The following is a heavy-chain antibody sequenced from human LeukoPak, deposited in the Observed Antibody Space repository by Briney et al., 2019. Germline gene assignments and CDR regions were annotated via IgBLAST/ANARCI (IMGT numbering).Heavy chain of an antibody. CDR1: GFTFSSYG. V-gene: IGHV3-30*03. CDR3: ARLHEYYDSSGYYVY. J-gene: IGHJ4*02. CDR2: ISYDGSNK. Sequence: PGGSLRLSCAASGFTFSSYGMHWVRQAPGKGLEWVAVISYDGSNKYYADSVKGRFTISRDNSKNTLYLQMNSLRAEDTAVYYCARLHEYYDSSGYYVYWGQGTLVTVSS. D-gene: IGHD3-22*01.